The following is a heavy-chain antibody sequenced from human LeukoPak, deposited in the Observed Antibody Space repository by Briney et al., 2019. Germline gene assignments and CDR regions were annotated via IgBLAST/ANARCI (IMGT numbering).Heavy chain of an antibody. D-gene: IGHD3-22*01. Sequence: SETLSLTCAVYGGSFSGYYWSWIRQPPGKGLEWIGEIKHSGSTNYNPSLKSRVTISVDTSKNQFSLKLSSVTAADTAVYYCARETRYYYDSSGYYRNYYYYMDVWGKGTTVTVSS. CDR1: GGSFSGYY. V-gene: IGHV4-34*01. J-gene: IGHJ6*03. CDR3: ARETRYYYDSSGYYRNYYYYMDV. CDR2: IKHSGST.